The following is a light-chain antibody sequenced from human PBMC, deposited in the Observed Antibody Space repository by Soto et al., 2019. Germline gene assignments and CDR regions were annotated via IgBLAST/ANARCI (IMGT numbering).Light chain of an antibody. V-gene: IGLV2-14*01. J-gene: IGLJ3*02. CDR1: SSDVGGYQY. CDR2: DVS. Sequence: QSVLTQPASVSGSPGQSITISCTGTSSDVGGYQYVSWYQQHPGKAPKLMIYDVSNRPSGVSNRFSGSKSGNTASLTISGLQADYEADYYCSSYKTTSTWVFGGGTVVTVL. CDR3: SSYKTTSTWV.